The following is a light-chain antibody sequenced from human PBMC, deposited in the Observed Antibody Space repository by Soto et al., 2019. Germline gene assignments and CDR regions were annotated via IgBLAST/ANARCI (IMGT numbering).Light chain of an antibody. CDR2: GAS. Sequence: ELVMTQSPATLSVSPGARAALSCRASQTVSSSWSWYLQKPGQAPRLVIYGASTRATGIPARFSGSGSGTEFTLTISGLQSEDLSVYYCQQYKNWPWTFGQGTKVDNK. J-gene: IGKJ1*01. CDR1: QTVSSS. V-gene: IGKV3-15*01. CDR3: QQYKNWPWT.